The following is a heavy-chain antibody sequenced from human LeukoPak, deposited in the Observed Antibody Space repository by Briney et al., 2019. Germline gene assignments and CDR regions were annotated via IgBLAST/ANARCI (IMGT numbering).Heavy chain of an antibody. J-gene: IGHJ4*02. D-gene: IGHD5-12*01. Sequence: ASVKVSCTASGYTFTSYGISWVRQAPGQGLEWMGWISAYNGNTNYAQKLQGRVTMTTDPSKSTAYMELRSLRTDDTAVYYCARATYRVATIKTPFDYWGQGTLVTVSS. CDR2: ISAYNGNT. CDR3: ARATYRVATIKTPFDY. V-gene: IGHV1-18*01. CDR1: GYTFTSYG.